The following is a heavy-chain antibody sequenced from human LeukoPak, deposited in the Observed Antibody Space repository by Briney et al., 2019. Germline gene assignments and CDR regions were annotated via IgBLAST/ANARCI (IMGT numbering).Heavy chain of an antibody. CDR3: ARSTGYSSSWYYYYYYYMDV. J-gene: IGHJ6*03. CDR2: INPNSGGT. CDR1: GYLFTGYY. Sequence: ASVKVSCKASGYLFTGYYIHWVRQAPGQGLEWMGWINPNSGGTGYAQKFQGRVTITRNTSISTAYMELSSLRSEDTAVYYCARSTGYSSSWYYYYYYYMDVWGKGTTVTVSS. V-gene: IGHV1-8*03. D-gene: IGHD6-13*01.